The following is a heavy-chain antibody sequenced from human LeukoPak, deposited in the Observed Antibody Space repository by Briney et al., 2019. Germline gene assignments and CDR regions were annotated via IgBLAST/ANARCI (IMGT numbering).Heavy chain of an antibody. CDR2: IYYSGST. CDR1: GGSISSYY. CDR3: ARVSSGNFDY. V-gene: IGHV4-59*01. D-gene: IGHD3-10*01. J-gene: IGHJ4*02. Sequence: SETLSLTCTVSGGSISSYYWSWIRQPPGKGLEWIGYIYYSGSTNYNPSLKSRVTISVDTSKNQFSLKLTSLTAADTAVYYCARVSSGNFDYWGQGTLVTVSS.